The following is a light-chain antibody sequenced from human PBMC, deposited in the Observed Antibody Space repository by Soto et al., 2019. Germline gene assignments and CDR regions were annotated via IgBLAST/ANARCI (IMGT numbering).Light chain of an antibody. CDR2: DVT. Sequence: QSVLTQPASVSGSPGQSITISCTGTSSDVGGYNYDSWYQQHPGKAPKLMIYDVTNRPSGVSNRFSGSKSGITASLTISGLQADDEADYYCSSYSSSTAVEFGGGTKLTVL. CDR3: SSYSSSTAVE. J-gene: IGLJ2*01. V-gene: IGLV2-14*01. CDR1: SSDVGGYNY.